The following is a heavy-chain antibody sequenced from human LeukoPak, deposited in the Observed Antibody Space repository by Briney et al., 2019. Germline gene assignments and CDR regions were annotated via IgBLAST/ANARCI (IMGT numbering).Heavy chain of an antibody. J-gene: IGHJ4*02. CDR2: ISGDGGST. V-gene: IGHV3-43*02. D-gene: IGHD6-13*01. Sequence: GGSLRLSCAASGFTFDDYAMHWVRQAPGKGLEWVSLISGDGGSTYYADSVEGRFTISGDNSKNSLYLQMNSLRTEDTALYYCAKGAAAGNYFDYWGQGTLVTVSS. CDR3: AKGAAAGNYFDY. CDR1: GFTFDDYA.